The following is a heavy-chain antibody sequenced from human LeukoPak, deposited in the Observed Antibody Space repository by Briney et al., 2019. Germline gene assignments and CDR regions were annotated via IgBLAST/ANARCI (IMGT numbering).Heavy chain of an antibody. CDR1: GFTVIGNS. D-gene: IGHD6-6*01. V-gene: IGHV3-53*01. CDR2: IYGGGST. J-gene: IGHJ6*03. CDR3: ARDAQYSSSPYYYYYYYMDV. Sequence: LGGPLRLSCPAFGFTVIGNSMSWVGQAQGRGLGWAPVIYGGGSTYYADSVKGRFTISRDNSKNTLYLQMNSLRAEDTAVYYCARDAQYSSSPYYYYYYYMDVWGKGATVTVSS.